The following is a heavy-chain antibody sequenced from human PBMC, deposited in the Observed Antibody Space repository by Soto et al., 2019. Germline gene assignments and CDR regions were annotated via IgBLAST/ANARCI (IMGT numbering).Heavy chain of an antibody. CDR3: ARIKIVYIYGSIIDF. Sequence: SETLSLTCTVSGGSISHYYWSWIRQPPGKVLEWIRYIFYSGSINYNPSLKSRVTISVETSKGQFSLRLRSVTAADTAVYFCARIKIVYIYGSIIDFWGQGTLVTVYS. CDR1: GGSISHYY. CDR2: IFYSGSI. V-gene: IGHV4-59*01. D-gene: IGHD5-18*01. J-gene: IGHJ4*02.